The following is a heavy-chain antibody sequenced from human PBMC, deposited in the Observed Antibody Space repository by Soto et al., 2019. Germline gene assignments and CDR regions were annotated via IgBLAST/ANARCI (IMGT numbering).Heavy chain of an antibody. V-gene: IGHV3-23*01. CDR2: IGASGLST. J-gene: IGHJ4*02. CDR1: GFTFSNYA. D-gene: IGHD6-19*01. CDR3: AKSLGGWLTNTESDY. Sequence: EVQLLESGGDLVQPGGSLRLSCVGSGFTFSNYAMTWVRQAPGKGLEWVSGIGASGLSTYYTVSVKGRFTISRDNSKNTLYLQMNSLRVEDTAVYYCAKSLGGWLTNTESDYWGQGILGTVSA.